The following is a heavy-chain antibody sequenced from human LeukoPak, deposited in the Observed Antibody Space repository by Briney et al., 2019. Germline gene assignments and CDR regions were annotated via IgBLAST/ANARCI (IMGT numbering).Heavy chain of an antibody. CDR3: TRGSDS. CDR1: GFSFSSYW. CDR2: INGDGSIT. Sequence: GGSLRLSCAASGFSFSSYWMHWVRQAPGKGLVWVSRINGDGSITTNADSVKGRFTTSRDNAKNTVYLQMNSLRAEDTAVYYCTRGSDSWGQGTLVTVSS. V-gene: IGHV3-74*01. J-gene: IGHJ4*02.